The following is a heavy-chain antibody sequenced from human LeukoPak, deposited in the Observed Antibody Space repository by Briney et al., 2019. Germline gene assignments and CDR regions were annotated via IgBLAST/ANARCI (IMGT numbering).Heavy chain of an antibody. CDR3: ARDLGSGSYYSYFDY. CDR1: GYTFTSYG. J-gene: IGHJ4*02. D-gene: IGHD3-10*01. V-gene: IGHV1-18*01. CDR2: IGAYNGNT. Sequence: ASVKVSCKASGYTFTSYGISWVRQAPGQGLEWMGWIGAYNGNTNYAQKLQGRVTMTTDTSTSTAYMELRSLRSDDTAVYYCARDLGSGSYYSYFDYWGQGTLVTVSS.